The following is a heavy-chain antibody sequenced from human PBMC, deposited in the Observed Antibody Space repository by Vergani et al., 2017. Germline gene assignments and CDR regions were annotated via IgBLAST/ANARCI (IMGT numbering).Heavy chain of an antibody. V-gene: IGHV3-15*01. CDR1: GFIYSNAW. J-gene: IGHJ4*02. D-gene: IGHD7-27*01. CDR3: TTLSPNWAHW. CDR2: IKSKIDSGTT. Sequence: EVQLVESGGGSVKPGGSLRLPCGACGFIYSNAWMTGVRQGPGKGLEWFGRIKSKIDSGTTDYAAPVKGRFTISREDSTTMLYLHMNSLKTEDKDVYYCTTLSPNWAHWWGQGTLVNVSS.